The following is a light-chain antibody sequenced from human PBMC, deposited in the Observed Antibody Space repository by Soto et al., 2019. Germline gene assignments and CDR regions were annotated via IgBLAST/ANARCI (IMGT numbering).Light chain of an antibody. Sequence: QSVLTQPASVSGSPGQSITISCTGTSSDVGGYNYVSWYQQHPGKAPKLMIYDVSNRPSGVSNRFSGSKSGNTASLTISGLQAEDEADYYCSSYTSISTLDVFGTG. V-gene: IGLV2-14*01. CDR1: SSDVGGYNY. J-gene: IGLJ1*01. CDR2: DVS. CDR3: SSYTSISTLDV.